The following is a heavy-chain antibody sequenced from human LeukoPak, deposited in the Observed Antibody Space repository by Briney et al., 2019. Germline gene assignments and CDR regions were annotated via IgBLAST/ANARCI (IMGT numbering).Heavy chain of an antibody. CDR3: ATADCSGGSCYKGHDAFDI. D-gene: IGHD2-15*01. J-gene: IGHJ3*02. CDR1: GYTFTSYY. V-gene: IGHV1-46*01. Sequence: ASVKVSCKASGYTFTSYYMHWVRQAPGQGLEWMGIINPSGGSTSYAQKFQGRVTMTRDTSTSTAYMELSSLRSEDTAVYYCATADCSGGSCYKGHDAFDIWGQGTLVTVSS. CDR2: INPSGGST.